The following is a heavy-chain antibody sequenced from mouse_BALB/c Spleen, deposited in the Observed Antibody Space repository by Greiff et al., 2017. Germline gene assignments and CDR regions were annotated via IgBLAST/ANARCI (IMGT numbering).Heavy chain of an antibody. CDR2: ISSGSSTI. Sequence: EVKLQESGGGLVQPGGSRKLSCAASGFTFSSFGMHWVRQAPEKGLEWVAYISSGSSTIYYADTVKGRFTISRDNPKNTLFLQMTSLRSEDTAMYYCATGAGYCFDYWGQGTTLTVSS. V-gene: IGHV5-17*02. CDR1: GFTFSSFG. J-gene: IGHJ2*01. CDR3: ATGAGYCFDY. D-gene: IGHD3-1*01.